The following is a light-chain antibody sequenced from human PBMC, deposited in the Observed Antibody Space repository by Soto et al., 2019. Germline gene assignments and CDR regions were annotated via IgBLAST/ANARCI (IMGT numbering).Light chain of an antibody. CDR2: DAS. V-gene: IGKV3D-20*01. CDR1: QSVSRSY. Sequence: EIVSAHSPATLSLSPGDRATLSCGASQSVSRSYLAWYQQKPGLAPRLIIYDASTRATGIPDRFSGSGSGTDFTLTISRLEPEDFAVYYCQQSGSSPITFGQGTRLEIK. CDR3: QQSGSSPIT. J-gene: IGKJ5*01.